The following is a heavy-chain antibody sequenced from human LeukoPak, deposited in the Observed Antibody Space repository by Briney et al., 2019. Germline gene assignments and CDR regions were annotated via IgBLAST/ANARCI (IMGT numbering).Heavy chain of an antibody. Sequence: SETLSLTCNVSGGSISSYYWNWIRQPPGKGLEWIGYIYYSGRIDYNPSLKSRVSISLDTSNNRFSLNLNFVTAADTAVYFCASPRTSYRYTFDYWGLGALVTVSS. CDR3: ASPRTSYRYTFDY. CDR2: IYYSGRI. J-gene: IGHJ4*02. D-gene: IGHD5-18*01. CDR1: GGSISSYY. V-gene: IGHV4-59*08.